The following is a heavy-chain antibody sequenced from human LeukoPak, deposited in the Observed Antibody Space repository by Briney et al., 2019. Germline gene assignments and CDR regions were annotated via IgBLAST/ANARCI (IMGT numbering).Heavy chain of an antibody. CDR2: ISGSGGST. J-gene: IGHJ4*02. D-gene: IGHD3-22*01. V-gene: IGHV3-23*01. CDR1: GFTFSSYA. CDR3: AKSEYYYDSSGYHALFDY. Sequence: GGSLRLSCAASGFTFSSYAMSWVRQAPGKGLESVSAISGSGGSTYYADSVKGRFTISRDNSKNTLYLQMNSLRAEDTAVYYCAKSEYYYDSSGYHALFDYWGQGTLVTVSS.